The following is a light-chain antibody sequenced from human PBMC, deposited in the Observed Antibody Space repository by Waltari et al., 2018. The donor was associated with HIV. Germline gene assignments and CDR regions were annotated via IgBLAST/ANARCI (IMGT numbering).Light chain of an antibody. J-gene: IGLJ3*02. V-gene: IGLV1-44*01. CDR1: SSNIGSNT. CDR3: AAWDDSLNGSGV. CDR2: SNN. Sequence: QSVLTQPPSASGTPGQRVTISCSGSSSNIGSNTVNWYHQLPGTAPKLLIYSNNRRPSGVPDRFSGSKSGTSASLAISGLQSEDEADYYCAAWDDSLNGSGVFGGGTKLTVL.